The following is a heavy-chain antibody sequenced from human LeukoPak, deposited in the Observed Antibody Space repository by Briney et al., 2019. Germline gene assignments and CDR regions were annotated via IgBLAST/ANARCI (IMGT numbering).Heavy chain of an antibody. V-gene: IGHV3-21*04. J-gene: IGHJ1*01. Sequence: GGSLRLSCAASAFTFSSYSMNWVRQAPGKGLEWVSSISSSGSYIYYADSVKGRFTISRDNAKNSLYLQMNSLRSDDTAVYYRARGYYDSSDFEYFQHWGQDTLVTVSS. D-gene: IGHD3-22*01. CDR2: ISSSGSYI. CDR1: AFTFSSYS. CDR3: ARGYYDSSDFEYFQH.